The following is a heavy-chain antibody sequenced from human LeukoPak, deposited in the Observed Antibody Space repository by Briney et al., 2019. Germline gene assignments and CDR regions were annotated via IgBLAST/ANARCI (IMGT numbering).Heavy chain of an antibody. J-gene: IGHJ4*02. D-gene: IGHD5-24*01. CDR3: ARGQGLQLKSGSDY. CDR1: GFTFSSYS. CDR2: ISSSSSYI. V-gene: IGHV3-21*01. Sequence: GGSLRLSCAASGFTFSSYSMNWVRQAPGKGLEWVSSISSSSSYIYYADSVKGRFTISRDNAKNSLFLQMNSLRAEDTAVYYCARGQGLQLKSGSDYWGQGTLVTVSS.